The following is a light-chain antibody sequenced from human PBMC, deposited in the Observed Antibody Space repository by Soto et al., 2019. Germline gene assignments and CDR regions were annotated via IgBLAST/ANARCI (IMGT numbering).Light chain of an antibody. CDR2: LEGSGTY. V-gene: IGLV4-60*03. J-gene: IGLJ2*01. CDR1: SGHSTYI. CDR3: ETWDSNTVI. Sequence: QSVLTQTSSASASLGSSVKLTCTLSSGHSTYIIAWHQQQPGKAPRYLMKLEGSGTYNKGGGVPDRFSGSSSGADRYLAISNLQSEDEADYYCETWDSNTVIFGGGTKLTVL.